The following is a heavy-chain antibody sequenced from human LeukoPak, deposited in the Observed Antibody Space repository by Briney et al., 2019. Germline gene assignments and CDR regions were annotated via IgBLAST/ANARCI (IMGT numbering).Heavy chain of an antibody. D-gene: IGHD3-10*01. J-gene: IGHJ3*02. V-gene: IGHV1-2*02. CDR2: INPNSGGT. Sequence: ASVKVSCKSSGYTFTDYYIHWVRQAPGQGPEWMGWINPNSGGTNYAQKFQGRITLTRDTSITTAYMELGRLTSDDTAVYYCASGQPAGDDAFDIWGQGTMVTVS. CDR1: GYTFTDYY. CDR3: ASGQPAGDDAFDI.